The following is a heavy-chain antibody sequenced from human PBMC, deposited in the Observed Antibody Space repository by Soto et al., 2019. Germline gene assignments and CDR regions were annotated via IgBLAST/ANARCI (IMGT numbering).Heavy chain of an antibody. Sequence: QVQLVESGGGVVQPGRSLRLSCAASGFTFSSYGMLWVRQAPGKGLEWVAVIWYDGSNKYYADSVKGRFTISRDNSKNTPYLQMNSLRAEDTAVYYCARTDSGNYLGWFDPWGQGTLVTVSS. D-gene: IGHD1-26*01. CDR1: GFTFSSYG. CDR2: IWYDGSNK. CDR3: ARTDSGNYLGWFDP. V-gene: IGHV3-33*01. J-gene: IGHJ5*02.